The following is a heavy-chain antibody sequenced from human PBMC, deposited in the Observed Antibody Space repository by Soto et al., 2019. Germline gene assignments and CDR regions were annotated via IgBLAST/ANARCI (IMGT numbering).Heavy chain of an antibody. V-gene: IGHV4-34*01. Sequence: SETMSLTCAVYGGSFCGYCWRWLRQHPGKGLEWMGLINHGGSTNYNQSLKSRANISVDTSKNQFSLKLSSVTAADTAVYYCARSAPSPRHYDFWSGYSERDYYYGMDVWGQGTPVTVSS. CDR3: ARSAPSPRHYDFWSGYSERDYYYGMDV. D-gene: IGHD3-3*01. CDR2: INHGGST. J-gene: IGHJ6*02. CDR1: GGSFCGYC.